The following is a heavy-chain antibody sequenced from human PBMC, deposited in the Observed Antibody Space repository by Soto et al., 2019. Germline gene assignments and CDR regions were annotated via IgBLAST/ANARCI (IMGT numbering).Heavy chain of an antibody. V-gene: IGHV3-23*01. CDR3: ARGFSAGTGSPIDY. CDR2: LNGSGGST. D-gene: IGHD1-1*01. Sequence: EVRLLESGGGLVQPGGSLILSCAASGFTFSNYAMTWFRQAPGKGLEWVSGLNGSGGSTSSADSVKGRFAISRDNSKNTLYLQMNSLRDGETAVYYCARGFSAGTGSPIDYWGQRTLVTVSS. J-gene: IGHJ4*02. CDR1: GFTFSNYA.